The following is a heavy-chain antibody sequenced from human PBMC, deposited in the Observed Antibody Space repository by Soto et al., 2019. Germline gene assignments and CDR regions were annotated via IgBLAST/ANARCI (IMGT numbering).Heavy chain of an antibody. Sequence: QVHLQESGPGLVKPSQTLSLTCTVSGGSISSGDYYWSWIRQPPGKGLEWIGYIYYSGTTYSNPSLKRTVSISVDTSKNPFSLKLSSVTAADTAVYSCASGVAQYFFESWGQGTLVTVSS. CDR2: IYYSGTT. D-gene: IGHD3-3*01. CDR1: GGSISSGDYY. CDR3: ASGVAQYFFES. J-gene: IGHJ4*02. V-gene: IGHV4-30-4*01.